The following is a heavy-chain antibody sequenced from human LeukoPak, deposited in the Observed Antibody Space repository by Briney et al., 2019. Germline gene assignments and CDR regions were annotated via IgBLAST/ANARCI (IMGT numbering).Heavy chain of an antibody. J-gene: IGHJ4*02. Sequence: GGSLRLSCATPGFTFSDHYMDWVRQAPGKGLEWVSAISGSGGSTYYADSVKGRFTISRDNSKNTLYLQMNSLRAEDTAVYYCAKDPSWVITYYFDYWGQGTLVTVSS. V-gene: IGHV3-23*01. CDR1: GFTFSDHY. CDR3: AKDPSWVITYYFDY. D-gene: IGHD3-22*01. CDR2: ISGSGGST.